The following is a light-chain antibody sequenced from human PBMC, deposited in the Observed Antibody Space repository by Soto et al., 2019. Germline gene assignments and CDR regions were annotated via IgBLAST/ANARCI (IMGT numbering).Light chain of an antibody. CDR1: TSNIGAGFD. CDR3: QSYDSSLSAVV. V-gene: IGLV1-40*01. CDR2: GDI. Sequence: QSVLTQPPSVSGAPGQRVIISCAGSTSNIGAGFDVNWYQQLPGTAPKLLVYGDINRPSGVPDRFSGSKSGTSASLAITGLQAEDEADYYCQSYDSSLSAVVFGGGTKLTVL. J-gene: IGLJ2*01.